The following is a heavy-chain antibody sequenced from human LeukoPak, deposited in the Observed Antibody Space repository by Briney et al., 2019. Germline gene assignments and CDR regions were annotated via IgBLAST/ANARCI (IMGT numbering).Heavy chain of an antibody. V-gene: IGHV3-21*01. D-gene: IGHD3-10*01. J-gene: IGHJ6*02. Sequence: PGGSLRLSCAASGFTFSSYSMNWVRQAPGKGLEWVSSISSSSSYIYYADSVKGRFTISRDNAKNSPYLQMNSLRAEDTAVYYCARDKPSGPYYYYGMDVWGQGTTVTVSS. CDR3: ARDKPSGPYYYYGMDV. CDR1: GFTFSSYS. CDR2: ISSSSSYI.